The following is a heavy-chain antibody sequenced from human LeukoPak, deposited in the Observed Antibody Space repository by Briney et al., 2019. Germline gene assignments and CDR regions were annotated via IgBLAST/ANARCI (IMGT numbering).Heavy chain of an antibody. CDR2: IDWRGANT. Sequence: GGSLRLSCEASGFTSNGFMFDDFGMSWFRQDPGKGLELVSGIDWRGANTGYADSVKGRFTISRDNGKNFLYLQMNSLRDEDTALYYCARDVAATTVAAGAFDPWGQGTLVIVTS. D-gene: IGHD2-15*01. J-gene: IGHJ5*02. CDR1: GFTSNGFMFDDFG. CDR3: ARDVAATTVAAGAFDP. V-gene: IGHV3-20*04.